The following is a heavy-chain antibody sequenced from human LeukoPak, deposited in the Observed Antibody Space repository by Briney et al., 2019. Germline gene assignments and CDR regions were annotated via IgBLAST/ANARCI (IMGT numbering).Heavy chain of an antibody. Sequence: ASVKVSCKASGYTFTSYGISWVRQAPGHGFEWMGWISAYNGNTNYAQKLQGRVTMTTDTSTSTAYMELRSLRSDDTAVYYCARDRKGDITILGVVKYDYWGQGTLVTVSS. CDR2: ISAYNGNT. CDR1: GYTFTSYG. D-gene: IGHD3-3*01. CDR3: ARDRKGDITILGVVKYDY. V-gene: IGHV1-18*01. J-gene: IGHJ4*02.